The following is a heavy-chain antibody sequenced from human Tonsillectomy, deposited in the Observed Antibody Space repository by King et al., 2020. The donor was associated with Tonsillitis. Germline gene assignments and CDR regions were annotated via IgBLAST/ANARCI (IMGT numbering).Heavy chain of an antibody. Sequence: VQLVESGGGLVQPGGSLRLSCAASGFTFRNYGMGWVRQAPGKGLEWVANIREDGGEVQYVDSVKGRFTISRDNAQKSLFMQMKALRAEDTAVYFCARVVVAASRAASVASWVHGTPRTVSP. CDR1: GFTFRNYG. V-gene: IGHV3-7*03. D-gene: IGHD2-15*01. J-gene: IGHJ5*01. CDR3: ARVVVAASRAASVAS. CDR2: IREDGGEV.